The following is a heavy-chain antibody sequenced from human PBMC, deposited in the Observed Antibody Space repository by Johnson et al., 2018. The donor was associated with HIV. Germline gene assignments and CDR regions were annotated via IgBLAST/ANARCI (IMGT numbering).Heavy chain of an antibody. CDR2: INWNGGST. CDR3: VRDTGYCSGGRCDDAFDV. V-gene: IGHV3-20*04. D-gene: IGHD2-15*01. Sequence: VHLVESGGGVVRPGGSLRLSCAASGFTFDDYGMSWVRQVPGKGLEWVSGINWNGGSTGFADSVKGRFTISRDNAKNSMYLQMNSLRVEDTALYYCVRDTGYCSGGRCDDAFDVWGQGTVVTVSS. J-gene: IGHJ3*01. CDR1: GFTFDDYG.